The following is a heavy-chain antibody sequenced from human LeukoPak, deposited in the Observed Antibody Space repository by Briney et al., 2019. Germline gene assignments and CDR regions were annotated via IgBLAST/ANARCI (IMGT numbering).Heavy chain of an antibody. V-gene: IGHV3-33*01. D-gene: IGHD5-12*01. CDR2: IWYDGSNK. CDR1: GFTLSSYG. CDR3: ARGGYSGYEEGMDV. J-gene: IGHJ6*02. Sequence: PGGSLRLSCAASGFTLSSYGMHWVRQAPGKGLEWVAVIWYDGSNKYYADSVKGRFTISRDNSKNTLYLQMNSLRAEDTAVYYCARGGYSGYEEGMDVWGQGTTVTVSS.